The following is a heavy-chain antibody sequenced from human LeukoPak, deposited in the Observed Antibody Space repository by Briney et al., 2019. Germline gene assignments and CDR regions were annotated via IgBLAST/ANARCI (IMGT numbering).Heavy chain of an antibody. CDR1: GYTFTGHY. CDR2: INPISGDT. CDR3: ARQSIVPTIPFDY. V-gene: IGHV1-2*02. J-gene: IGHJ4*02. D-gene: IGHD5-12*01. Sequence: ASVKVSCEASGYTFTGHYMHWVRQAPGQGLEWMAWINPISGDTNSAQRFQGRVTMTRDTSINTVYPDLRRLTSDDTAVYYCARQSIVPTIPFDYWGQGTLVTVSS.